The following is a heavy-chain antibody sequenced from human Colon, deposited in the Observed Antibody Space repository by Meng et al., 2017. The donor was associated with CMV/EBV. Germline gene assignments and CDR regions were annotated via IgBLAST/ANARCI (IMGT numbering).Heavy chain of an antibody. V-gene: IGHV4-59*01. CDR3: ARYLPSIGYTASYFDY. J-gene: IGHJ4*02. Sequence: QVQLQESGPGLVKPSEALSLTCTSSGDSLSGSYWSWIRQSPGKGLEWIGYIYYSGGTNYNPSLKGRVSISLDKSNNQFSLRLRSATAADTAVYYCARYLPSIGYTASYFDYWGQGILVTVSS. D-gene: IGHD3-16*02. CDR1: GDSLSGSY. CDR2: IYYSGGT.